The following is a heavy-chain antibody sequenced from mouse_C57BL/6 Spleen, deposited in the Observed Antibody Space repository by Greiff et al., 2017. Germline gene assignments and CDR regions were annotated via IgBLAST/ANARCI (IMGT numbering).Heavy chain of an antibody. CDR2: IDPSDSET. CDR1: GYTFTSYW. CDR3: ARWDYGSSYPSFDY. Sequence: QVHVKQPGAELVRPGSSVKLPCKASGYTFTSYWMHWVKQRPIQGLEWIGNIDPSDSETHYNQKFKDKATLTVDKSSSTAYMQLSSLTSEDSAVYYCARWDYGSSYPSFDYWGQGTTLTVSS. V-gene: IGHV1-52*01. D-gene: IGHD1-1*01. J-gene: IGHJ2*01.